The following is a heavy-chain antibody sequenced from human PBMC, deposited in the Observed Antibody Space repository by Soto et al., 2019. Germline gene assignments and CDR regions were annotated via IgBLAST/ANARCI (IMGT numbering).Heavy chain of an antibody. V-gene: IGHV1-3*01. Sequence: QVQLVQSGAEVKKPGASVKVSCKASGYTFTSYAMHWVRQAPGQRLEWMGWINAGNGNTTYSQKFQVRVTITRDTSASTANMEQSSLRSEDTAVYYCARGPGGPDGPGDYWGQGTLVTVSS. CDR1: GYTFTSYA. CDR2: INAGNGNT. CDR3: ARGPGGPDGPGDY. D-gene: IGHD2-15*01. J-gene: IGHJ4*02.